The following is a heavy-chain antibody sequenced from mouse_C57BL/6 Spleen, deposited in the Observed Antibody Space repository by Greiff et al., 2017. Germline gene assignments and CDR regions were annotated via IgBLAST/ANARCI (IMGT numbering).Heavy chain of an antibody. CDR2: ISDGGSYT. V-gene: IGHV5-4*01. J-gene: IGHJ4*01. D-gene: IGHD2-3*01. CDR3: ARSLMIRYAMGY. CDR1: GFTFSSYA. Sequence: EVQGVESGGGLVKPGGSLKLSCAASGFTFSSYAMSWVRQTPEKRLEWVATISDGGSYTYYPDNVKGRFTISRDNAKNNLYLQMSHLKSEDTAMYYCARSLMIRYAMGYWGQGTSVTVSS.